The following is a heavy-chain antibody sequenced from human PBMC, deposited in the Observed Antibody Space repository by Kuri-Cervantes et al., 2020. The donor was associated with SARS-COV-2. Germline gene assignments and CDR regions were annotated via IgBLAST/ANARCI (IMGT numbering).Heavy chain of an antibody. CDR3: AREGRDYAYFDY. V-gene: IGHV3-7*01. CDR2: IKQDGSEK. J-gene: IGHJ4*02. D-gene: IGHD4-17*01. Sequence: LTCAASGFTFSSYNMNWVRQAPGKGLEWVANIKQDGSEKYYVDSVKGRFTISRDNAKNSLYLQMNSLRAEDTAVYYCAREGRDYAYFDYWGQGTLVTVSS. CDR1: GFTFSSYN.